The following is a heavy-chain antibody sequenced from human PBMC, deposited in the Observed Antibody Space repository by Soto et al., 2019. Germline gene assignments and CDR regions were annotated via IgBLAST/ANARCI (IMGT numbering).Heavy chain of an antibody. J-gene: IGHJ6*02. CDR3: ARDGGYCSGGSCYSYYYYGMDV. CDR2: IYYSGST. Sequence: QVQLQESGPGLVKPSQTLSLTCTVSGGSISSGGYYWSWIRQHPGKGLEWIGYIYYSGSTYYNPSLKSRVTISVDTSKNQFSLKLSSVTAADTAVYYCARDGGYCSGGSCYSYYYYGMDVWGQGTTVTVSS. V-gene: IGHV4-31*03. D-gene: IGHD2-15*01. CDR1: GGSISSGGYY.